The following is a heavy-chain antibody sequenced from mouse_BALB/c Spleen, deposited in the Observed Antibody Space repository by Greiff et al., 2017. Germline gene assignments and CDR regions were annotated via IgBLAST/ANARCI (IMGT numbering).Heavy chain of an antibody. CDR3: ASLDPRYAMDY. J-gene: IGHJ4*01. CDR2: ILPGSGST. V-gene: IGHV1-9*01. CDR1: GYTFSSYW. Sequence: VQRVESGAELMKPGASVKISCKATGYTFSSYWIEWVKQRPGHGLEWIGEILPGSGSTNYNEKFKGKATFTADTSSNTAYMQLSSLTSEDSAVYYCASLDPRYAMDYWGQGTSVTVSS.